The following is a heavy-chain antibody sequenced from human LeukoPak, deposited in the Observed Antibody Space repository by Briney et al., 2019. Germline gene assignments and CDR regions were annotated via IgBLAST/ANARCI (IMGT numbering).Heavy chain of an antibody. CDR1: GGSTSSSSYY. Sequence: SETLSLTCTVSGGSTSSSSYYWGWIRQPPGKGLEWIGSIYYRGSTYYNPSLKSRVTISLDTSKTQFSLKRSSVTAADTAVYYCARYHYDFRAADAFYIWGQGTMVTVSS. CDR2: IYYRGST. V-gene: IGHV4-39*07. J-gene: IGHJ3*02. D-gene: IGHD3-3*01. CDR3: ARYHYDFRAADAFYI.